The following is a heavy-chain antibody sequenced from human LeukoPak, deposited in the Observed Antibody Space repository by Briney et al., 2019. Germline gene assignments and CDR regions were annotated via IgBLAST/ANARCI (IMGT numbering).Heavy chain of an antibody. J-gene: IGHJ4*02. CDR3: ASSSGYGRVDY. V-gene: IGHV4-59*01. D-gene: IGHD6-13*01. CDR2: IYYSGST. Sequence: SETLSLTSTVSGDSISSYYWSWIRQPPRKGLEWSGYIYYSGSTNHNPSLKSRVTISVDMSKNRFSLKLSSVTAADTAVYYCASSSGYGRVDYWGEGTLVSVSS. CDR1: GDSISSYY.